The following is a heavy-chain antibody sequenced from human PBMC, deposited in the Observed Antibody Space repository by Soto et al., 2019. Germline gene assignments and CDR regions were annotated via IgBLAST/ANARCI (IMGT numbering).Heavy chain of an antibody. CDR2: INAGSGNT. CDR1: GYTFTSYA. Sequence: GASVKVSCKASGYTFTSYAMHWVRQAPGQRLEWMGRINAGSGNTKYAQKFQGRVTMTRDTSTSTVYVELSSLRSEDTAVYYCARLWRRNYYDSSGYRIYDAFDIWGQGTMVT. CDR3: ARLWRRNYYDSSGYRIYDAFDI. D-gene: IGHD3-22*01. J-gene: IGHJ3*02. V-gene: IGHV1-3*01.